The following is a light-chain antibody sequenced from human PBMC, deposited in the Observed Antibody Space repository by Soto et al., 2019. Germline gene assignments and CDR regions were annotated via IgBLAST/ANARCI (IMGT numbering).Light chain of an antibody. CDR1: SSNLGANYD. J-gene: IGLJ2*01. V-gene: IGLV1-40*01. CDR3: QSYDNSLSVYVV. Sequence: QSVLTQPPSVSGAPGQRVTISCTGSSSNLGANYDVHWYQQLPGTAPKLLIYANINRASGVPDRLSGSKSGTSASLAITGLQAEDEADYYCQSYDNSLSVYVVFGGGTKLTVL. CDR2: ANI.